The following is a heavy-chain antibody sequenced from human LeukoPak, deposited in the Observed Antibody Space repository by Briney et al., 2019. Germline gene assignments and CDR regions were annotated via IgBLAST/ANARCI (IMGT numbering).Heavy chain of an antibody. D-gene: IGHD3-3*01. Sequence: GGSLRLSCAASGFTFSTCGMSWVRQAPGKGLEWVSAIRGSGDNTYHADSVKGRFTISRDNSKNTLFLQMNSLRADDTAVYYCARSARLMKGVVEVTALDDWGQGTLVTVSS. CDR3: ARSARLMKGVVEVTALDD. CDR1: GFTFSTCG. J-gene: IGHJ4*02. V-gene: IGHV3-23*01. CDR2: IRGSGDNT.